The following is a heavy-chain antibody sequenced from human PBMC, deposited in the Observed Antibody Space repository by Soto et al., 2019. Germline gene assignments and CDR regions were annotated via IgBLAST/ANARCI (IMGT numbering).Heavy chain of an antibody. D-gene: IGHD2-21*01. J-gene: IGHJ6*02. CDR2: IFYTGST. Sequence: QVQLQESGPGLVKPSQTLSLTCTVSGDSIASGPYYWTWIRQHPGKGLEWIGNIFYTGSTYYNPSLPSRVSISVDTSKNQFPLRLTSVTAADTAIYYCARDRVRRDNKPYGMDVWGQGTTVTVSS. CDR1: GDSIASGPYY. CDR3: ARDRVRRDNKPYGMDV. V-gene: IGHV4-31*03.